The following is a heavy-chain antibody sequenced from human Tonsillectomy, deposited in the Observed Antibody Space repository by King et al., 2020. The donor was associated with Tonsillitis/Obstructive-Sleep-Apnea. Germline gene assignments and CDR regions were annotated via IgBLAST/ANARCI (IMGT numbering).Heavy chain of an antibody. J-gene: IGHJ4*02. Sequence: VQLQQWGAELLKPSETLSLTCAVYGESFSGHYWSWIRQPPGKGREWIGEINYSGSTNYNPSLKSRVTISVDTSKNQFSLNLNSMTAADTAVYYCARRHSVTVVPFDYWGPGTLVTVSS. CDR3: ARRHSVTVVPFDY. V-gene: IGHV4-34*01. D-gene: IGHD1-20*01. CDR1: GESFSGHY. CDR2: INYSGST.